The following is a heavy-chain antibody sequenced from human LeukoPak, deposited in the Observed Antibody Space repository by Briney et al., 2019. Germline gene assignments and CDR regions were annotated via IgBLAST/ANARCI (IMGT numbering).Heavy chain of an antibody. V-gene: IGHV4-59*01. D-gene: IGHD1-26*01. J-gene: IGHJ5*02. CDR1: GGSISSYY. CDR3: ARSPSSGSYSLFRFDP. CDR2: IYYSGST. Sequence: PSETLSLTCTVSGGSISSYYWSWIRQPPGKGLEWIGYIYYSGSTNYNPSLKSRVTISVDTSKNQFSLKLSSVTAADTAVYYCARSPSSGSYSLFRFDPWGQGTLVTVSS.